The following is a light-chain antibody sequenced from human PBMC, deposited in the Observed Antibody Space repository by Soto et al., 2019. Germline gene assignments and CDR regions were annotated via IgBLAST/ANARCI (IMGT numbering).Light chain of an antibody. Sequence: IGLPQSPSTLSLSPGERATLSCRASQSISSYLAWYQQKPDQAPRLLIYDASHRATGIPARFSGSGSGTDFTLTISSLEPEDFAVYYCHQRSTWPFTFGPGTKVDIK. J-gene: IGKJ3*01. CDR1: QSISSY. V-gene: IGKV3-11*01. CDR3: HQRSTWPFT. CDR2: DAS.